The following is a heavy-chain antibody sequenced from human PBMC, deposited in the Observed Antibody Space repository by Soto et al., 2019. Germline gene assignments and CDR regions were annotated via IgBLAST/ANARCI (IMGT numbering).Heavy chain of an antibody. V-gene: IGHV3-64*01. CDR1: GFTFSSYA. D-gene: IGHD5-18*01. Sequence: GGSLRLSCAASGFTFSSYAMHWVRQAPGKGLEYVSAISSNGGSTYYANSVKGRFTISRDNSKNTLYLQMGSLRAEDMAVYYCARVYSYGRGGYYYYYMDVWGKGTTVTVSS. CDR2: ISSNGGST. CDR3: ARVYSYGRGGYYYYYMDV. J-gene: IGHJ6*03.